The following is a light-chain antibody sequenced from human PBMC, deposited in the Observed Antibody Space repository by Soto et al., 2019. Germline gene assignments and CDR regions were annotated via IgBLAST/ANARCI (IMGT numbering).Light chain of an antibody. Sequence: QSVLTQPASVSGSPGQSITISCTGTSSYVGGYNYVSWYQQHPGKAPKLMIYDVSNRPSGVSNRFSGSKSGNTASLTISGLQAEDEADYYCSSYTSSSLRYVFGTGTKVTVL. CDR1: SSYVGGYNY. V-gene: IGLV2-14*01. J-gene: IGLJ1*01. CDR2: DVS. CDR3: SSYTSSSLRYV.